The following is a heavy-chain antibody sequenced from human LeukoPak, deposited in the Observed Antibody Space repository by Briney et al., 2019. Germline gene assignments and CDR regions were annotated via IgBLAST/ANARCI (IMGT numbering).Heavy chain of an antibody. CDR2: FDPEDGET. CDR3: ATGRYSYGYDFV. V-gene: IGHV1-24*01. D-gene: IGHD5-18*01. J-gene: IGHJ4*02. CDR1: GYTLTELS. Sequence: ASVKVSCKVTGYTLTELSMHWVRQAPGKGLEWMGGFDPEDGETIYAQKFQGRVTMTEDTSTDTAYMELSSLRSEDTAVYYCATGRYSYGYDFVWGQGTLVTVSS.